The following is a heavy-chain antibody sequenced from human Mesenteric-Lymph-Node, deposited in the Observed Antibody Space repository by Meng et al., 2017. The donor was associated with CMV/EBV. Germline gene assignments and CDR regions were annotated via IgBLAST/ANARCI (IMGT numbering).Heavy chain of an antibody. CDR1: GFTFRNSG. V-gene: IGHV3-23*01. J-gene: IGHJ1*01. CDR3: AKTERGIREGSRTWDFQH. Sequence: GESLKISCAASGFTFRNSGMSWVRQAPRKGLEWVSTITGSGDYTYYGDSVKGRFTISRDNSKSTLFLQMNSLRAEDSAVYYCAKTERGIREGSRTWDFQHWGQGTRVTVSS. CDR2: ITGSGDYT. D-gene: IGHD2-2*01.